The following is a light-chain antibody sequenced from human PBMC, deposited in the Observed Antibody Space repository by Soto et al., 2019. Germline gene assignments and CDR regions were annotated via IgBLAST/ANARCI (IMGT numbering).Light chain of an antibody. J-gene: IGLJ3*02. Sequence: QSVLTQPPSASGTPGQRVTISCSGSGTNIGINTVNWYQQLPGTAPKLLISNNNQRSSGVSDRFSGSKSGASASLAISGLHSEDEGHYFCAAWDDSRNGPQFGGGTKLTVL. CDR3: AAWDDSRNGPQ. CDR2: NNN. CDR1: GTNIGINT. V-gene: IGLV1-44*01.